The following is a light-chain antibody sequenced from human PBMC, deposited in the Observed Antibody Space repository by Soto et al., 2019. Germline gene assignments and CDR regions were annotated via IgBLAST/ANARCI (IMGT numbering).Light chain of an antibody. CDR3: QQSHITQYS. V-gene: IGKV1-39*01. CDR1: QSVDRH. CDR2: GAS. Sequence: DIQMTQSPSSLSASVGDRVTITCRASQSVDRHLHWYQQRPGKAPNLLISGASSLQSGVPSRFSGSGSGTDFTLTIISLQREELATYYCQQSHITQYSFGQGTTLEIK. J-gene: IGKJ2*03.